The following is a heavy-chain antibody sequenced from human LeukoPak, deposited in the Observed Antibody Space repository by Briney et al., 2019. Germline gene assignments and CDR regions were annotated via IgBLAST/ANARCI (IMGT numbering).Heavy chain of an antibody. V-gene: IGHV3-23*01. D-gene: IGHD2-2*01. CDR3: AKDHCTSTNCFAGFDY. J-gene: IGHJ4*02. Sequence: GGSLRLSCAASGFTFSSYGVSWVRQAPGKGLEWVSGIIDTGRSTFYIDSVKGRFTISRDNSKNTLYLQMNSLRAEDTAIYYCAKDHCTSTNCFAGFDYWGQGTLVTVSS. CDR1: GFTFSSYG. CDR2: IIDTGRST.